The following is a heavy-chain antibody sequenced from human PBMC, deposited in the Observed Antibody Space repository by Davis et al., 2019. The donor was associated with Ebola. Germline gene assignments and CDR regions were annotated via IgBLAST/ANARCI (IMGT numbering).Heavy chain of an antibody. CDR1: GGSFSGYY. D-gene: IGHD5-24*01. Sequence: PSETLSLTCAVYGGSFSGYYWSWIRQPPGKGLEWIGEINHSGGTNYNPSLKSRVTISVDTSKNQFSLKLSSVTAADTAVYYCARGRGWLHSNWFDPWGQGTLVTVSS. CDR3: ARGRGWLHSNWFDP. J-gene: IGHJ5*02. V-gene: IGHV4-34*01. CDR2: INHSGGT.